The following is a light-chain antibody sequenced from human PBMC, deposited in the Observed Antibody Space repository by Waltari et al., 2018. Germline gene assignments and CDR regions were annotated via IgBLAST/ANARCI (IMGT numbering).Light chain of an antibody. Sequence: QSALTQPRSVSGSPGQSVTISCTGTGSDVCDYNYVSWYQQHPGKAPKLVIYDVTKRPSGVPDRFSGSKSGNSASLTVSGLQAEDEADYYCCSYEGTWVFGGGTKLTVL. J-gene: IGLJ3*02. CDR1: GSDVCDYNY. CDR2: DVT. CDR3: CSYEGTWV. V-gene: IGLV2-11*01.